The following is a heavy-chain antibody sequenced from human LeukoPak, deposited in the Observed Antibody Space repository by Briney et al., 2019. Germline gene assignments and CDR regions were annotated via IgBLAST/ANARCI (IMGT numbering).Heavy chain of an antibody. V-gene: IGHV1-2*02. CDR1: GYTFTNYD. CDR2: INPNSGGT. Sequence: ASVKVSCKASGYTFTNYDINWVRQAPGQGLEWMGWINPNSGGTNYAQKFQGRVTMTRDTSISTAYMELSRLRSDDTAVYYCARGLTGYSSSWYQVPYYFDYWGQGTLVTVSS. CDR3: ARGLTGYSSSWYQVPYYFDY. D-gene: IGHD6-13*01. J-gene: IGHJ4*02.